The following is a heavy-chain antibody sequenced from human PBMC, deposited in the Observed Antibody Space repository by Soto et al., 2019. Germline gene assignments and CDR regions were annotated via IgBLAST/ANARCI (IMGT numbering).Heavy chain of an antibody. J-gene: IGHJ4*02. Sequence: LSLTCTVSGGSISSSSYYWGWIRQPPGKGLEWIGSIYYSGSTYYNPSLKSRVTISVDTSKNQFSLKLSSVTAADTAVYYCARLPSAAAGTTFPYWGQGTLVTVSS. CDR1: GGSISSSSYY. CDR2: IYYSGST. CDR3: ARLPSAAAGTTFPY. D-gene: IGHD6-13*01. V-gene: IGHV4-39*01.